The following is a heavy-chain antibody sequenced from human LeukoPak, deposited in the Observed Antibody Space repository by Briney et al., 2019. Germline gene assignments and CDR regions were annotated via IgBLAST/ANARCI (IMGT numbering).Heavy chain of an antibody. J-gene: IGHJ6*03. CDR1: GVSISSSNYY. D-gene: IGHD3-9*01. CDR2: IYTSEST. V-gene: IGHV4-61*02. Sequence: NPSETLSLTCSVSGVSISSSNYYWSWIRQPAGKGLEWIGRIYTSESTNYNPSLKSRVTISVDTSKNQFSLKLSSVTAADTAVYYCARGRTWYYDILTGTHRVSHYYYYYMDVWGKGTTVTVSS. CDR3: ARGRTWYYDILTGTHRVSHYYYYYMDV.